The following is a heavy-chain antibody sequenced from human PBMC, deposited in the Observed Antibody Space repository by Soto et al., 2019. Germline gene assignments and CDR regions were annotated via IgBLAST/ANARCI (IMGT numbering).Heavy chain of an antibody. CDR1: RFNFRSYA. J-gene: IGHJ4*02. Sequence: GALRLSCAASRFNFRSYAMHCVRQAPGKGLEWVALIWFDGSNKYYADSVKGRFTVYRDNSKNTLYLQMNSLRAEDTAVYYCERVLWRESTGYYHHPYDSWGQGDLVTVSS. V-gene: IGHV3-33*01. CDR2: IWFDGSNK. CDR3: ERVLWRESTGYYHHPYDS. D-gene: IGHD3-22*01.